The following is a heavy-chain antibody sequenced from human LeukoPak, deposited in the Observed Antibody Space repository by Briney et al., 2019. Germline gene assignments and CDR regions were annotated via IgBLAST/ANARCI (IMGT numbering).Heavy chain of an antibody. CDR3: ARGTNDYGDYVRYYYMDV. CDR2: INPSGGST. CDR1: GYTFTSYD. Sequence: EASVKVSCKASGYTFTSYDINWVRQATGQGLEWMGIINPSGGSTSYAQKFQGRVTMTRDTSTSTVYMELSSLRSEDTAVYYCARGTNDYGDYVRYYYMDVWGKGTTVTVSS. D-gene: IGHD4-17*01. J-gene: IGHJ6*03. V-gene: IGHV1-46*01.